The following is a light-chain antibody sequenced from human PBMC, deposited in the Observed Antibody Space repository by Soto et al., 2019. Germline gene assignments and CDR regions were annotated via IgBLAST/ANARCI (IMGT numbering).Light chain of an antibody. CDR2: AAS. Sequence: DIQMIQSPSSVSASVGDRVTITCRASQGISSWLAWYQQRPGEAPKLLISAASSLQSGVPSRLSGSGSGIDVTLTISSLQPEDFATYFCQQAHSFPLTFGGGTKVEIK. J-gene: IGKJ4*01. CDR1: QGISSW. V-gene: IGKV1-12*01. CDR3: QQAHSFPLT.